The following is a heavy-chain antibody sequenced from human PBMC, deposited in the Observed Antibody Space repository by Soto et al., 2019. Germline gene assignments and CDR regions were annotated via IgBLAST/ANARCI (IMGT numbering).Heavy chain of an antibody. CDR3: ARGVGYYSSGMDV. J-gene: IGHJ6*02. D-gene: IGHD1-26*01. V-gene: IGHV4-31*03. CDR2: IYYSGST. CDR1: GGSISSGGYY. Sequence: QVQLQESGPGLVKPSQTLSLTCTVSGGSISSGGYYWSWIRQHPGKGLEWIGYIYYSGSTYYNPSLKRRVTISVDPSKNQFSLKLSSVTAAETAVYYCARGVGYYSSGMDVWGQGTTVTVSS.